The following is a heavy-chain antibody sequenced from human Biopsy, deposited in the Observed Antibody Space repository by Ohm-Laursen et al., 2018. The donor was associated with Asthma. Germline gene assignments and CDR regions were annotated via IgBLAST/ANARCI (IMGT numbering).Heavy chain of an antibody. J-gene: IGHJ4*02. Sequence: ASVKVSCKISGYSLTDLSMHWVRQAPGQGLEWMGGHDHEEGGTVNARRFQGRVTMTEDTSTDTAYMELSSLSSDDAAVYYCASDFPKDYVRYNFQFWGQGILVTVSS. V-gene: IGHV1-24*01. CDR3: ASDFPKDYVRYNFQF. CDR2: HDHEEGGT. D-gene: IGHD4-17*01. CDR1: GYSLTDLS.